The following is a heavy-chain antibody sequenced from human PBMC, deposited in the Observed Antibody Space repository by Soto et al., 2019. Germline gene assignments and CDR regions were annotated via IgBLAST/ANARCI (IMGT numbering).Heavy chain of an antibody. CDR2: IIPISGAA. J-gene: IGHJ4*02. CDR1: GGTFSNYV. V-gene: IGHV1-69*06. D-gene: IGHD1-7*01. Sequence: QVQLVQSGAEVKKPGSSVKVSCKASGGTFSNYVVNWVRQAPGQGLEWMGRIIPISGAANYAQTFQGRVTITADKSTSTSYRELSSLRSEDTAVYYCARDMTRTVVPYFDFWGQGTLVTVSS. CDR3: ARDMTRTVVPYFDF.